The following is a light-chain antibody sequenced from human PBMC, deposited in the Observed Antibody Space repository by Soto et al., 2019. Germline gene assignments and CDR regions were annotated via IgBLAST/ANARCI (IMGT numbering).Light chain of an antibody. CDR3: SSYTSSSTLDVV. J-gene: IGLJ2*01. CDR1: SSDVGGYNY. CDR2: DVS. V-gene: IGLV2-14*01. Sequence: QSALTQPASVSGSPGQSITISCTGTSSDVGGYNYVSWYQQHPGKAPKLMIYDVSNRPSGVSNRFSGSKSGNTASLTISWLQAEDEADYSCSSYTSSSTLDVVFGGGTKVTVL.